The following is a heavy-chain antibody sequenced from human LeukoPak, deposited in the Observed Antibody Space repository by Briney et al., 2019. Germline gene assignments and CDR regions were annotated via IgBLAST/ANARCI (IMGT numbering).Heavy chain of an antibody. CDR1: GFSFSDYW. CDR3: ARAISWNGAQGHMDV. Sequence: GGSLRLSCAASGFSFSDYWMHWVRQAPGKGLVWVSRINSDGRNIAYADSVKGRFTISRDNAKNTLYLEMNSLTVEDTAVYYCARAISWNGAQGHMDVWGKGTTVTVS. D-gene: IGHD1-1*01. CDR2: INSDGRNI. J-gene: IGHJ6*03. V-gene: IGHV3-74*03.